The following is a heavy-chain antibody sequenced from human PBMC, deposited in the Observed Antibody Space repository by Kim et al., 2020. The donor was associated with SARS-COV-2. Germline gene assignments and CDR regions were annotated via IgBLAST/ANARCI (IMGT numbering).Heavy chain of an antibody. V-gene: IGHV1-46*01. CDR3: ARVASQAAAGESVDY. J-gene: IGHJ4*02. D-gene: IGHD6-13*01. Sequence: QKFQGRVTMTRDTSTSTVYMELSSLRSEDTAVYYCARVASQAAAGESVDYWGQGTLVTVSS.